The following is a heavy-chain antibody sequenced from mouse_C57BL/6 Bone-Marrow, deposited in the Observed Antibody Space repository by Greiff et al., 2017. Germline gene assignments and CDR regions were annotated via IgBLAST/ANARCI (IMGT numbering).Heavy chain of an antibody. Sequence: EVKLMESGPGLVKPSQSLSLTCSVTGYSITSGYYWNWIRQFPGNKLEWMGYISYDGSNNYNPSLKNRISITRDTSKNQFFLKLNSVTTEDTATYDCARGSYDGYFYYAMDYWGQGTSVTVSS. D-gene: IGHD2-3*01. CDR2: ISYDGSN. CDR1: GYSITSGYY. V-gene: IGHV3-6*01. J-gene: IGHJ4*01. CDR3: ARGSYDGYFYYAMDY.